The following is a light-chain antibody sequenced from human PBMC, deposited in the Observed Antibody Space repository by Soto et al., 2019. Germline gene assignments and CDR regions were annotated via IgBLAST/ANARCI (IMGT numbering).Light chain of an antibody. CDR2: GAS. CDR3: QQYGSSPFT. J-gene: IGKJ3*01. V-gene: IGKV3-20*01. CDR1: QSVSSSY. Sequence: EIVLTQSPGTLSLSPGERATLSCRASQSVSSSYLAWYQQKPGQAPRLLIYGASSRATGIPDRFSGSGSGTYFTLTIGRLEPEDFAVYYCQQYGSSPFTCGPGTKVDIK.